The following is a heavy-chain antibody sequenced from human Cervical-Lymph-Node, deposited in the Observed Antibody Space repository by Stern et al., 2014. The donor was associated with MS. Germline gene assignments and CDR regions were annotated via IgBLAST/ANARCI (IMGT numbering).Heavy chain of an antibody. CDR2: VIPIFGTA. V-gene: IGHV1-69*01. CDR1: GGTFSSHA. Sequence: VQLVESGAEVKKPGSSVKVSCQTSGGTFSSHAINWVRQAPGQGLEWMGGVIPIFGTAHYAQKFQGRLTITADDSTNTAYMDLCSLRSEDTAVYSCARDQIPYCYCGMDVWGQGTTVTVSS. CDR3: ARDQIPYCYCGMDV. D-gene: IGHD2-15*01. J-gene: IGHJ6*02.